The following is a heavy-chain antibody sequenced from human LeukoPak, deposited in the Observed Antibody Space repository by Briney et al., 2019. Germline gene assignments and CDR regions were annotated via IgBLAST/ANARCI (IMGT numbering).Heavy chain of an antibody. J-gene: IGHJ6*04. CDR1: GFTFSTYG. Sequence: GGSLRLSCAASGFTFSTYGMIWVRQAPGKGLEWVSGVNSGGVNTYYADSVKGRFTISRDNAKNSLYLQMNSLRAEDTAVYYCAELGITMIGGVWGKGTTVTISS. D-gene: IGHD3-10*02. CDR2: VNSGGVNT. V-gene: IGHV3-23*01. CDR3: AELGITMIGGV.